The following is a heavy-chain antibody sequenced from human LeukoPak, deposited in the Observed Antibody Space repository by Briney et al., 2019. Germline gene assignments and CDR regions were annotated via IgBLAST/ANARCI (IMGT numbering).Heavy chain of an antibody. Sequence: AGGSLRLSCAASGFTFSSYAMSWVRQAPGKGLEWVSAISGSGGSTYYADSVKGRFTISRDNSKNTLYLQMNSLRAEDTAVYYCAKDKENMVRGAGGDYWGQGTLVTVSS. D-gene: IGHD3-10*01. J-gene: IGHJ4*02. CDR2: ISGSGGST. CDR3: AKDKENMVRGAGGDY. CDR1: GFTFSSYA. V-gene: IGHV3-23*01.